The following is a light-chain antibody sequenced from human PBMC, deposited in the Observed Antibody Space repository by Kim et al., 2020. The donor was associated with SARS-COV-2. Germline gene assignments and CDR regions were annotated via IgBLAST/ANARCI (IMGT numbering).Light chain of an antibody. CDR3: SSYTSSSTYV. J-gene: IGLJ1*01. V-gene: IGLV2-14*04. CDR2: DVS. CDR1: SGDVGGYNY. Sequence: GQSITISCTGTSGDVGGYNYVSWYQQHPGKAPKLMIYDVSKRPSGVSNRFSGSKSGNTASLTISGLQAEDEADYCCSSYTSSSTYVFGTGTKVTVL.